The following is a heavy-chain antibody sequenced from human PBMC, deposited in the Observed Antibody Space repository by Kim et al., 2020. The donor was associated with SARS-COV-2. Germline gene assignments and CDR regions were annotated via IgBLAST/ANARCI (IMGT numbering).Heavy chain of an antibody. D-gene: IGHD3-22*01. Sequence: SGPTLVNPTQTLTLTCTFSGFSLSTSGVGVGWIRQPPGKALEWLALIYWDDDKRYSPSLKSRLTITKDTSKNQVVLTMTNMDPVDTATYYCAHRLYYYDSSGYSSGFDPWGQGTLVTVSS. V-gene: IGHV2-5*02. CDR1: GFSLSTSGVG. CDR3: AHRLYYYDSSGYSSGFDP. CDR2: IYWDDDK. J-gene: IGHJ5*02.